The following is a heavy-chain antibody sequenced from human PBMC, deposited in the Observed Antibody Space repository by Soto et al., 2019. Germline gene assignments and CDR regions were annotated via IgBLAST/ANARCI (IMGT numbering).Heavy chain of an antibody. CDR3: VRSVPAATWAYNVMDV. D-gene: IGHD2-15*01. CDR2: IYHSGTF. V-gene: IGHV4-4*02. CDR1: GGSVESSSC. Sequence: QVRLKESGPGLVKPSVTLSLTCAVSGGSVESSSCWSWVRQAPGKGLEWIGEIYHSGTFNYNHSLTSSLSVSVVTSTIQFSMNLNYVTAADTAVYYCVRSVPAATWAYNVMDVWGQGTTVTVSS. J-gene: IGHJ6*02.